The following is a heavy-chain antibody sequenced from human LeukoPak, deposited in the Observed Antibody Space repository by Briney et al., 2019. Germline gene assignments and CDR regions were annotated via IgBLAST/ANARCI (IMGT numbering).Heavy chain of an antibody. V-gene: IGHV3-23*01. D-gene: IGHD4-17*01. CDR1: GFTFSSYA. CDR2: ISGSGGST. CDR3: ANMYGDYHYFDY. J-gene: IGHJ4*02. Sequence: GGSLRLSCAASGFTFSSYAMSWVRQAPGKGLEWVSAISGSGGSTYYADSVKGRFTIFRDNSKNTLYLQMNSLRAEDTAVYYCANMYGDYHYFDYWGQGTLVTVSS.